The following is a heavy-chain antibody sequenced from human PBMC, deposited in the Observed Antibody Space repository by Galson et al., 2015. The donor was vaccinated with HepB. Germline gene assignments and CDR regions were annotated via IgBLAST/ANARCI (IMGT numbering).Heavy chain of an antibody. V-gene: IGHV1-69*13. CDR3: ARGDYYDSSGPYYFDY. CDR2: IIPIFGTA. J-gene: IGHJ4*02. CDR1: GGTFSSYA. D-gene: IGHD3-22*01. Sequence: SVKVSCKASGGTFSSYATSWVRQAPGQGLEWMGGIIPIFGTANYAQKFQGRVTITADESTSTAYMELSSLRSEDTAVYYCARGDYYDSSGPYYFDYWGQGTLVTVSS.